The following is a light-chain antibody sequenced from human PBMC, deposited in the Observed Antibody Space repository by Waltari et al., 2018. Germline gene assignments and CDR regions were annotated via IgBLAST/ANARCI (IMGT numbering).Light chain of an antibody. CDR1: QSISSW. CDR3: QQYNSYSPYT. V-gene: IGKV1-5*01. J-gene: IGKJ2*01. CDR2: DAS. Sequence: DIQMTQSPSTLSASVGDRFTLTCRASQSISSWLAWYQQKPGKAPKLLIYDASSLESGVPSRFSGSGSGTEFTLTISSLQPDDFATYYCQQYNSYSPYTFGQGTKVEIK.